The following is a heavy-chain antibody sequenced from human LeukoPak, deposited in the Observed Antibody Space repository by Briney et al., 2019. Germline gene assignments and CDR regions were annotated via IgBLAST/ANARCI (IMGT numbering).Heavy chain of an antibody. CDR1: GYTFTSYD. V-gene: IGHV1-8*03. J-gene: IGHJ6*03. D-gene: IGHD1-26*01. CDR2: MNPNSGNT. CDR3: ARGLGGATSYYYTDV. Sequence: ASVKVSCKASGYTFTSYDINWVRQATGQGLEWMGWMNPNSGNTGYAQKFQGRVTITRNTSISTAYMELSSLRSEDTAVYYCARGLGGATSYYYTDVWGKGTTVTVSS.